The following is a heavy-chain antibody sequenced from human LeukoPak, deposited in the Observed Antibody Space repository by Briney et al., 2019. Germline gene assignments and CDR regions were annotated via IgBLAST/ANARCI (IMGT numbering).Heavy chain of an antibody. CDR3: ASRTGSYYPFDS. CDR2: MYPGGSDI. J-gene: IGHJ4*02. D-gene: IGHD1-26*01. CDR1: GYSFSNYY. V-gene: IGHV5-51*03. Sequence: KPGESLKISCKGSGYSFSNYYIDWVRQMPGKGLEWLGVMYPGGSDIRYSPSFQGQVTISADKSIDTAYLQWSSLKASDSAMYYCASRTGSYYPFDSWGQGTLVTVSS.